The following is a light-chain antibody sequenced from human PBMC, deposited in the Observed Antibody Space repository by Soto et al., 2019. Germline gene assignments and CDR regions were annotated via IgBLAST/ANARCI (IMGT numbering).Light chain of an antibody. J-gene: IGLJ1*01. CDR1: IIGSKS. V-gene: IGLV3-21*02. CDR3: QVWHSSSDHYV. Sequence: SYELTQPPSVSVAPGQTARITCGGNIIGSKSVHWYQQKPGQAPVLVVYDDSDRPSGIPERFSGSNSGITATLTISRVEAGDEADYYCQVWHSSSDHYVFGTGTKAPS. CDR2: DDS.